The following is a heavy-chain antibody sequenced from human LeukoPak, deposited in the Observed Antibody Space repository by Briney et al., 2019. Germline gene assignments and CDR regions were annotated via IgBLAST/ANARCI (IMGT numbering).Heavy chain of an antibody. V-gene: IGHV4-59*01. CDR3: ARHYGDYVYFDY. J-gene: IGHJ4*02. CDR2: IYYSGST. D-gene: IGHD4-17*01. CDR1: GGSISSYY. Sequence: SETLSLTCTVSGGSISSYYWSWIRQPPGKGLEWIGYIYYSGSTNYNPSLKSRVTISVDTSKNQFSLKLSSVTAADTAVYYCARHYGDYVYFDYWGQGTLVTVSS.